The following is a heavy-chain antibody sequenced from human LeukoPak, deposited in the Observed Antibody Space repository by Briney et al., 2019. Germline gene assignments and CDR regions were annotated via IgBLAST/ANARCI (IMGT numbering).Heavy chain of an antibody. CDR1: GGSISSGGYY. V-gene: IGHV4-31*03. D-gene: IGHD3-3*01. Sequence: SQTLSLTCTVSGGSISSGGYYWSWIRQHPGKGLEWIGYIYYSGSTYYNPSLKSRVTISVDTSKNQSSLKLSSVTAADTAVYYCARAGYYTYYYYYGMDVWGQGTTVTVSS. CDR2: IYYSGST. CDR3: ARAGYYTYYYYYGMDV. J-gene: IGHJ6*02.